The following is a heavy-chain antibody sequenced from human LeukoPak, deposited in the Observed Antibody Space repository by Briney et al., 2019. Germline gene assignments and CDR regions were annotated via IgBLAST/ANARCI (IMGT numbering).Heavy chain of an antibody. V-gene: IGHV3-74*01. CDR3: AIVVVNDKFDY. J-gene: IGHJ4*02. CDR1: GFTFSTYW. Sequence: GGSLRLSCAASGFTFSTYWMHWVRQAPGKGLVWVSRISSDGSITGYADSVKGRFTISRDNAKNTLYLQMNSLRAEDTAVYYCAIVVVNDKFDYWGQGTLVTVSS. D-gene: IGHD2-15*01. CDR2: ISSDGSIT.